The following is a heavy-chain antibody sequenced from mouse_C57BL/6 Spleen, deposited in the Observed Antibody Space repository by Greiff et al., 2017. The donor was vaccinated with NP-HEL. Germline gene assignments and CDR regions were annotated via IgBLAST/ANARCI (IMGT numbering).Heavy chain of an antibody. Sequence: VQLQQSGPELVKPGASVKISCKASGYAFSSSWMNWVKQRPGKGLEWIGRIYPGDGDTNYNGKFKGKATLTADKSSSTAYMQLSSLTSEDSAVYFCARWLITTVVAPYFDYWGHSTTLTVSS. CDR1: GYAFSSSW. CDR2: IYPGDGDT. V-gene: IGHV1-82*01. CDR3: ARWLITTVVAPYFDY. J-gene: IGHJ2*01. D-gene: IGHD1-1*01.